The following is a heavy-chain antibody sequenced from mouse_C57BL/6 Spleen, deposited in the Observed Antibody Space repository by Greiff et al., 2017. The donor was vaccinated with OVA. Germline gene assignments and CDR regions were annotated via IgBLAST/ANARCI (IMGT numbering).Heavy chain of an antibody. CDR3: VREGLGRAWFAY. D-gene: IGHD4-1*01. Sequence: DVQLVESGGGLVQPKGSLKLSCAASGFTFNTYAMHWVRQAPGKGLEWVARIRSKSSNYATYYADSVKDRFTISRDDSQSMLYLQMNNLKTEDTAMYYCVREGLGRAWFAYWGQGTLVTVSA. J-gene: IGHJ3*01. CDR2: IRSKSSNYAT. CDR1: GFTFNTYA. V-gene: IGHV10-3*01.